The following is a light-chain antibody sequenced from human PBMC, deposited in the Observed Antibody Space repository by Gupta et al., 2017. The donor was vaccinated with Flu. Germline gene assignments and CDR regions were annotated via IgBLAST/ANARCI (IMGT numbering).Light chain of an antibody. CDR2: ASS. V-gene: IGKV1-39*01. CDR3: QQSYSVPIA. Sequence: PSSLSASVGDRVTITCRASQTISNDLNWYQHKPGKAPKLLIYASSSLQSGVPSRFSGSGSGTDFTLTINSLQPEDFATYYCQQSYSVPIAFGQGTRLEIK. CDR1: QTISND. J-gene: IGKJ5*01.